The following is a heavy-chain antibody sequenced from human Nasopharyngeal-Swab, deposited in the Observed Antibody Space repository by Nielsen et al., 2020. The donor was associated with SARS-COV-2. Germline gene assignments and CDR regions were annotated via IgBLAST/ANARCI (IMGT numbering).Heavy chain of an antibody. CDR3: ASLHCSGGSCYYMGQGYDAFDI. V-gene: IGHV3-30-3*01. CDR2: ISYDGSNK. D-gene: IGHD2-15*01. Sequence: GESLKISCAASGFTFSSYAMHWVRQAPGKGLEWVAVISYDGSNKYYADSVKGRFTISRDNSKNTLYLQMNSLRAEDTAVYYCASLHCSGGSCYYMGQGYDAFDIWGQGTMVTVSS. J-gene: IGHJ3*02. CDR1: GFTFSSYA.